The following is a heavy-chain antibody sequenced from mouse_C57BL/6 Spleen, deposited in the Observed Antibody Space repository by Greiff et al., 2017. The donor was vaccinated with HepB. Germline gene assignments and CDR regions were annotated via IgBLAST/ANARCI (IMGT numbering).Heavy chain of an antibody. CDR1: GFTFSSYA. J-gene: IGHJ2*01. D-gene: IGHD1-1*01. V-gene: IGHV5-4*01. CDR2: ISDGGSYT. Sequence: DVQLQESGGGLVKPGGSLKLSCAASGFTFSSYAMSWVRQTPEKRLEWVATISDGGSYTYYPDNVKGRFTISRDNAKNNLYLQMSHLKSEDTAMYYCARGGGSSSYFDYWGQGTTLTVSS. CDR3: ARGGGSSSYFDY.